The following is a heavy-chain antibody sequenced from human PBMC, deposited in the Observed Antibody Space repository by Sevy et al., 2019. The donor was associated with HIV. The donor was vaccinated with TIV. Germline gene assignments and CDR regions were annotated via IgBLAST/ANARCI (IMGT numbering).Heavy chain of an antibody. Sequence: GGSLRLSCSASGFTFSSYAMHWVRQAPGKGLEYVSAISSNGGSTYYADSVKGRFTISRDNSKNTLYLQMSSLRAEDTAVYYCLKEGIYSGYDRYYYGMDVWGQGTTVTVSS. CDR1: GFTFSSYA. J-gene: IGHJ6*02. CDR3: LKEGIYSGYDRYYYGMDV. D-gene: IGHD5-12*01. CDR2: ISSNGGST. V-gene: IGHV3-64D*06.